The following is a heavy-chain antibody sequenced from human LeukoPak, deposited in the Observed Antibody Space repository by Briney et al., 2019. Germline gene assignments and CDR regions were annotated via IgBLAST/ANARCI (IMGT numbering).Heavy chain of an antibody. D-gene: IGHD3-10*01. CDR3: AKSNGYGLVDI. Sequence: PSETLSLTCTVSGGSISSYYWSWIRQPPGKGLEWIGYIYYSGSTNYNPSLRGRVTISVDTSRNQFSLKLNSVTAADTAVYYCAKSNGYGLVDIWGQGTMVTVSS. CDR2: IYYSGST. V-gene: IGHV4-59*12. J-gene: IGHJ3*02. CDR1: GGSISSYY.